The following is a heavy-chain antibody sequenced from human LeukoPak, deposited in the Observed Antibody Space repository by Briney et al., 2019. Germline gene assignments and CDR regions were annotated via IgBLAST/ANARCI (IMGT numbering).Heavy chain of an antibody. V-gene: IGHV4-34*01. J-gene: IGHJ4*02. CDR3: ARGTDYDSSGFTSPGYFDY. CDR2: INHSGST. CDR1: GGSFSGYY. D-gene: IGHD3-22*01. Sequence: PSETLSLTCAVYGGSFSGYYWRWIRQPPGKGLEWIGEINHSGSTNYNPSLKRRITISVDTFKKQFFLKLSYVTAADTGVYYCARGTDYDSSGFTSPGYFDYWGQGTLVTVSS.